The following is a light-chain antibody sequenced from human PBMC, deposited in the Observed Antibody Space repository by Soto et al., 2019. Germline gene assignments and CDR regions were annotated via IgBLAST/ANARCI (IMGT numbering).Light chain of an antibody. CDR1: SSDVGGYNY. CDR3: SSYTSSSTL. CDR2: AVT. Sequence: QSVLTQPASVSGSPGQSITISCTGTSSDVGGYNYVSWYQQHPGKAPKLMIYAVTDRPSGVSSPFSGSKSGNTASLTISGLQAEDEADYYCSSYTSSSTLFGTGTKVTVL. J-gene: IGLJ1*01. V-gene: IGLV2-14*01.